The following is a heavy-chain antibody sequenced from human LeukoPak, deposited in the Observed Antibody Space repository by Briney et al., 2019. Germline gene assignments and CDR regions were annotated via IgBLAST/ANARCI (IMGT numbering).Heavy chain of an antibody. J-gene: IGHJ4*02. D-gene: IGHD3-22*01. Sequence: GGSLRLSCAASGFTFSNYNINWVRQAPGKGLEWVSSISGSSSFISYADSVKGRFTISRDNAKNSLYRQMNSLRAEDTAVYYCARDGLQAYYDSSGFLDYWGQGTLVTVSS. CDR3: ARDGLQAYYDSSGFLDY. CDR1: GFTFSNYN. V-gene: IGHV3-21*01. CDR2: ISGSSSFI.